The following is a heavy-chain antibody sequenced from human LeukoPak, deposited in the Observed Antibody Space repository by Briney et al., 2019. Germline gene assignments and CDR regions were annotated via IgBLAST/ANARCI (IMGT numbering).Heavy chain of an antibody. CDR2: IRSKTYGGTT. CDR3: TRGPIQLCLYHGMDV. Sequence: GGSLRLSCTVSGFTFGDHAMSWVRQAPGKGLEWVGFIRSKTYGGTTEYAASVKGRFIISRDDSTSIAYLQMNSPKTEDTAVYYCTRGPIQLCLYHGMDVWGQGTTVTVSS. J-gene: IGHJ6*02. CDR1: GFTFGDHA. V-gene: IGHV3-49*04. D-gene: IGHD5-18*01.